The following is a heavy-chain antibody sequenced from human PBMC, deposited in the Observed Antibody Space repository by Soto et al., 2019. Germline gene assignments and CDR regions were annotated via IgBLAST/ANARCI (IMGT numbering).Heavy chain of an antibody. CDR3: ARDWDDSSSSYMDV. CDR2: TTYDGGIK. J-gene: IGHJ6*02. Sequence: PGGSLRLSCAASGFSFSSYGMEWVRLAPGKGLEWVAATTYDGGIKHYVDSVKGRFTISRDNSKNTLYLQMNSLRVEDTATYYCARDWDDSSSSYMDVWGQGTTVTVSS. V-gene: IGHV3-30*03. CDR1: GFSFSSYG. D-gene: IGHD6-6*01.